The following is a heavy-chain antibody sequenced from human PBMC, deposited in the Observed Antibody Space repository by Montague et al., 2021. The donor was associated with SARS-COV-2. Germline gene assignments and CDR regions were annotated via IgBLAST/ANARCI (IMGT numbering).Heavy chain of an antibody. V-gene: IGHV4-4*02. J-gene: IGHJ4*02. CDR3: TMVRGVIRE. CDR2: IYHSGST. CDR1: GGSISSSNW. Sequence: SETLSLTCAVSGGSISSSNWWRWVRQPPGKGLEWIGDIYHSGSTNYNPSLKSRVTISVDKSKNQFSLKLSSVTAADTAVYYCTMVRGVIREWGQGTLVTVAS. D-gene: IGHD3-10*01.